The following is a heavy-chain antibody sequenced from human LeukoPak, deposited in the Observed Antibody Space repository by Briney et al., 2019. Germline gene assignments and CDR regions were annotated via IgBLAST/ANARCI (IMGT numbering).Heavy chain of an antibody. Sequence: PSETLSLTCVVYGGSLSGYYWSWIRQPPGKGLEWIGEMNHSGSTNYNLTLKGRVSISVDTSKNQFSLMLTSVAAADTAVYYCARGQYSTYSFDYWGQGTLVTVSS. CDR2: MNHSGST. CDR1: GGSLSGYY. CDR3: ARGQYSTYSFDY. D-gene: IGHD6-13*01. J-gene: IGHJ4*02. V-gene: IGHV4-34*01.